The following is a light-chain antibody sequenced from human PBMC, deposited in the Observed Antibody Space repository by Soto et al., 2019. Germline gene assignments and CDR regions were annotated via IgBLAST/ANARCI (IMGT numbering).Light chain of an antibody. CDR1: QSVSSSF. J-gene: IGKJ4*01. CDR2: GAS. CDR3: QQYDSSPLT. V-gene: IGKV3-20*01. Sequence: EIVLTQSPGTLSLSPGERATLSCRASQSVSSSFLAWNQQKPGQAPSLLIYGASSRATGIPDRFSGSGSGTDFTLTISRLEPEDFAVYYCQQYDSSPLTFGGGTKVEIK.